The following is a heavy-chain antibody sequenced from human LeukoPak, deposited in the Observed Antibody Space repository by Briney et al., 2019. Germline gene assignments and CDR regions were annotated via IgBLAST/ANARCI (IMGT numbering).Heavy chain of an antibody. CDR1: GFTFSSYA. J-gene: IGHJ3*02. CDR2: ISDDSNTI. CDR3: VRDQSLWGAFDI. D-gene: IGHD3-10*01. Sequence: GGSLRLSCAASGFTFSSYAMHWVRQAPGKGLEWVSYISDDSNTIYYADSVKGRFTISRDNGKNSLFLQMMSLKAEDTAVYYCVRDQSLWGAFDIWGQGTMVTVSS. V-gene: IGHV3-48*04.